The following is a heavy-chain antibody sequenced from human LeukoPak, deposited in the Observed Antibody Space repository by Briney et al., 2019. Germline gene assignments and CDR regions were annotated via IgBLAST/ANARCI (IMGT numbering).Heavy chain of an antibody. CDR3: ARDGYSSGNYYYYYMDV. CDR1: GGSISSSSYY. Sequence: SETLSLTCTVSGGSISSSSYYWGWIRQPPGKGLEWIGSIYYSGSTYYNPSLKSRVTISVDTSKNQFSLKLSSVTAADTAVYYCARDGYSSGNYYYYYMDVWGKGTTVTVSS. J-gene: IGHJ6*03. D-gene: IGHD6-19*01. CDR2: IYYSGST. V-gene: IGHV4-39*07.